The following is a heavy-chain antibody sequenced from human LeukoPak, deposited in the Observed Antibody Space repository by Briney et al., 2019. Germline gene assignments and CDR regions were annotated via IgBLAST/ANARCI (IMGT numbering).Heavy chain of an antibody. Sequence: GGSLRLSCVSSEFTFSRYSMNWVRQAPGKGLEWVSSLISGSTYIYYADSVKGRFTISRDNAKNSLYLQMNSLRAEDTAVYYCARDGYYYDSGNFDYWGQGTLVTVSS. CDR1: EFTFSRYS. V-gene: IGHV3-21*01. J-gene: IGHJ4*02. CDR2: LISGSTYI. CDR3: ARDGYYYDSGNFDY. D-gene: IGHD3-22*01.